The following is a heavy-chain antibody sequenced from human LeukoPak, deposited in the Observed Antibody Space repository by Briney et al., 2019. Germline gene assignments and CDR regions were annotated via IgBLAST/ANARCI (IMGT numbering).Heavy chain of an antibody. D-gene: IGHD3-3*01. V-gene: IGHV6-1*01. Sequence: SQSLSLTCAISGDSVSSNGAAWNWTRQSPSRGLEWLGRTYYRSQEWYTDYAPSVQGRITLNPDTSKNQFSLQLNSVTPEDTAVYYCGRETDFGVVTNWGQGTLVTVSS. CDR1: GDSVSSNGAA. CDR3: GRETDFGVVTN. J-gene: IGHJ4*02. CDR2: TYYRSQEWYT.